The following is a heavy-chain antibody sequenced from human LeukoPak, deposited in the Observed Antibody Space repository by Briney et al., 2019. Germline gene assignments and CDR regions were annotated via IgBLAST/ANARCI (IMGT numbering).Heavy chain of an antibody. J-gene: IGHJ4*02. CDR2: IYTSGST. Sequence: SETLSLTCTVSGYSISSGYYWGWIRQPPGKGLEWIGRIYTSGSTNYNPSLKSRVTMSVDTSKNQFSLKLSSVTAADTAVYYCARDLGEAAAVPFDYWGQGTLVTVSS. V-gene: IGHV4-38-2*02. CDR3: ARDLGEAAAVPFDY. CDR1: GYSISSGYY. D-gene: IGHD6-13*01.